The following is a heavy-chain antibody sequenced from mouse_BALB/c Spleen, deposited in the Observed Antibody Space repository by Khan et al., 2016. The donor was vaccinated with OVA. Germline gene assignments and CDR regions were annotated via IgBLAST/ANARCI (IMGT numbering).Heavy chain of an antibody. D-gene: IGHD4-1*01. CDR3: ASHLTGSFAY. CDR2: ISSGGDYT. V-gene: IGHV5-6*01. Sequence: EVELVESGGDLVKPGGSLKLSCAASGFTFSSYSMSWVRQTPDKRLEWVATISSGGDYTYYPDSVKGRFTISRNNAKNTLYLQMRSLKSEDTAMYYCASHLTGSFAYWGQGTLVTVSA. CDR1: GFTFSSYS. J-gene: IGHJ3*01.